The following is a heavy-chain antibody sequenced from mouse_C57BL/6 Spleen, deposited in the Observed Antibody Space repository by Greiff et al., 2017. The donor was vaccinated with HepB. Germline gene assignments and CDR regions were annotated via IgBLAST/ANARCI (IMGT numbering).Heavy chain of an antibody. D-gene: IGHD1-1*01. J-gene: IGHJ1*03. CDR2: ISSGGDYI. CDR1: GFTFSSYA. Sequence: EVKVVESGEGLVKPGGSLKLSCAASGFTFSSYAMSWVRQTPEKRLEWVAYISSGGDYIYYADTVKGRFTISRDNARNTLYLQMSSLKSEDTAMYYCTREDYYGSSLYFDVWGTGTTVTVSS. V-gene: IGHV5-9-1*02. CDR3: TREDYYGSSLYFDV.